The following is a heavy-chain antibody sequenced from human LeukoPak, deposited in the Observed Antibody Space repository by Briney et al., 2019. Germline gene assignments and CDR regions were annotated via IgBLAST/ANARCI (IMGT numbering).Heavy chain of an antibody. Sequence: GASVKVSCKASGYTFTSYGISWVRQAPGQGLEWMGWISAYNGNTNYAQKLQGRVTMTTDTSTSTAYMELRSLRSDDTAVYYCARVLGVATSRYYFDYWGQGTLVTVSS. CDR3: ARVLGVATSRYYFDY. CDR2: ISAYNGNT. D-gene: IGHD5-24*01. V-gene: IGHV1-18*01. J-gene: IGHJ4*02. CDR1: GYTFTSYG.